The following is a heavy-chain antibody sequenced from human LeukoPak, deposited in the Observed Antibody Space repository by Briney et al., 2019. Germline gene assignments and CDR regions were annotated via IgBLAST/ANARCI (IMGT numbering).Heavy chain of an antibody. Sequence: PSETLSLTCTVSGGSISSSSYYWGWIRQPPGKGLEWIGSIYYSGSTYYNPSLKSRVTISVDTSKNQFSLKLSSVTAADTAVYYCARGVEGYTHFDYWGQGTLVTVSS. CDR2: IYYSGST. J-gene: IGHJ4*02. V-gene: IGHV4-39*07. CDR1: GGSISSSSYY. CDR3: ARGVEGYTHFDY. D-gene: IGHD1-1*01.